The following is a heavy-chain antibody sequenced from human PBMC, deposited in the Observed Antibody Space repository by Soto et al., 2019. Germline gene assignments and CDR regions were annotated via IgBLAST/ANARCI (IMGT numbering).Heavy chain of an antibody. V-gene: IGHV1-2*02. CDR2: INPNSGGT. CDR1: GYTFTGYY. J-gene: IGHJ4*02. D-gene: IGHD3-9*01. Sequence: ASVKVSCKASGYTFTGYYIHWVRQAPGQGLEWMGWINPNSGGTYYEEKFQGRVTIRRDTSISTAYMELSRLRSDDTAVYYCARAWAGYYDYWGQGTLVTVSS. CDR3: ARAWAGYYDY.